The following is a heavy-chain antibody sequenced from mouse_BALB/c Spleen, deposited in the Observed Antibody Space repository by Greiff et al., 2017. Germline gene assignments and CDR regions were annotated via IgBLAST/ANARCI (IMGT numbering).Heavy chain of an antibody. Sequence: PLQQSGAELVKPGASVKLSCTASGFNIKDTYMHWVKQRPEQGLEWIGRIDPANGNTKYDPKFQGKATITADTSSNTAYLQLSSLTSEDTAVYYCARGHYYGAWFAYWGQGTLVTVSA. V-gene: IGHV14-3*02. CDR1: GFNIKDTY. J-gene: IGHJ3*01. CDR2: IDPANGNT. D-gene: IGHD1-2*01. CDR3: ARGHYYGAWFAY.